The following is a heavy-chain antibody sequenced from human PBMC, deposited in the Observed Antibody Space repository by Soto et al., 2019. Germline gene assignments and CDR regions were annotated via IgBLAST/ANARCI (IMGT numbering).Heavy chain of an antibody. D-gene: IGHD3-10*01. CDR1: GFTFSDYW. CDR3: ATSMGRGGNDY. V-gene: IGHV3-7*02. Sequence: EVQLVESGGGLVQPGGSLRLSCAASGFTFSDYWMSWVRQAPGKGLECVANIKRDGSEKYHVDPVKGRFTISRDNAKNSLYLQMNSLRAEDTAVYYCATSMGRGGNDYWGQGTLVTVSS. J-gene: IGHJ4*02. CDR2: IKRDGSEK.